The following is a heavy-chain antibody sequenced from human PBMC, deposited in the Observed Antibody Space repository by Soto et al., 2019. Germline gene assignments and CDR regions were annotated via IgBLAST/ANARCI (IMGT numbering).Heavy chain of an antibody. J-gene: IGHJ4*02. V-gene: IGHV4-34*01. CDR1: DRSFSGYY. CDR2: VNHSGSA. D-gene: IGHD1-1*01. Sequence: SETLSLTCAVYDRSFSGYYWSWIRQPPGKGLEWIGEVNHSGSANYNPSLKSRVTISVDTSKNQFSLKLSSVTAADTAVYYCAVLNSLDYWGQGTLVTVSS. CDR3: AVLNSLDY.